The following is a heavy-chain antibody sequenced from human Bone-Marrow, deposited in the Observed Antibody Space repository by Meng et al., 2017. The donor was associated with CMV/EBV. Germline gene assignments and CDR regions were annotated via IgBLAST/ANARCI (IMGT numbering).Heavy chain of an antibody. V-gene: IGHV3-48*03. Sequence: GESLKISCAASGFNFNVYEMNWVRQAPGKGLEWVAYISGSAYTRLYSDSVRGRFTISRDNAKTLVHLQMNSLRAEDTAVYYCARDRGYDYVWGSYRYEGPFDYWGQGTLVTVSS. CDR2: ISGSAYTR. J-gene: IGHJ4*02. D-gene: IGHD3-16*02. CDR1: GFNFNVYE. CDR3: ARDRGYDYVWGSYRYEGPFDY.